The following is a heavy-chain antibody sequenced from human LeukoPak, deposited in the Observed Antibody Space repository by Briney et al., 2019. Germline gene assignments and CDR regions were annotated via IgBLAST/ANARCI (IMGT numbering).Heavy chain of an antibody. CDR2: INWEGEAT. CDR3: ARDLSSTWYSLAY. Sequence: RGSLRLSCAASGVSIADHGMSWVRQVPGKGLEWVSGINWEGEATAYADSVKGRFTISRDNAKKSLYLEMNSLRDEDTALYYCARDLSSTWYSLAYWGQGTLVTVSS. D-gene: IGHD6-13*01. J-gene: IGHJ4*02. CDR1: GVSIADHG. V-gene: IGHV3-20*04.